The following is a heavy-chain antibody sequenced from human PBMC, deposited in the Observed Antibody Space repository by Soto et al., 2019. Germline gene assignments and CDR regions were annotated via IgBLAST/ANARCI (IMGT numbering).Heavy chain of an antibody. CDR3: ARGERELLVDY. V-gene: IGHV3-21*01. D-gene: IGHD3-10*01. CDR2: ISSSSYI. CDR1: GFTFSSYS. J-gene: IGHJ4*02. Sequence: GGSLRLSCAASGFTFSSYSMNWVRQAPGKGLEWVSSISSSSYIYYADSVKGRFTISRDNAKKALYLQMNSLRAEDTAVYYCARGERELLVDYWGQGTLVTVSS.